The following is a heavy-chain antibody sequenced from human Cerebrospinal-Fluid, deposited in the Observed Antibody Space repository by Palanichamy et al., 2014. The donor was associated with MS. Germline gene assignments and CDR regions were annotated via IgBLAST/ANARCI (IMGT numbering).Heavy chain of an antibody. J-gene: IGHJ5*02. D-gene: IGHD3-22*01. CDR3: AKDYDIILLPAGDHDSHNYFDP. CDR1: GYSISSGHY. V-gene: IGHV4-38-2*02. Sequence: QVQLQESGPGLVKPSETLSLTCTVSGYSISSGHYWGWIRQPPGKGLEWIGSIYHSGSTYYSPSLKSRVTMSVDTTNNQFSLKLSSVTAADTAFYYCAKDYDIILLPAGDHDSHNYFDPWGQGTLVTVSP. CDR2: IYHSGST.